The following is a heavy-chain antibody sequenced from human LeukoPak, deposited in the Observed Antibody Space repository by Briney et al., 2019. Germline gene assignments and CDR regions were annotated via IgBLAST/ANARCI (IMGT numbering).Heavy chain of an antibody. D-gene: IGHD3-10*01. J-gene: IGHJ4*02. CDR1: GYTFTGYY. V-gene: IGHV1-2*02. CDR3: LRAYGSGSSEY. Sequence: ASVKVSCKASGYTFTGYYMHWVRQAPGQGREWMGWINPNSGGTNYAQKFQGRVTMTRDTSISTAYMELSRLRSDDTAVYLCLRAYGSGSSEYWGEGAVVTVSS. CDR2: INPNSGGT.